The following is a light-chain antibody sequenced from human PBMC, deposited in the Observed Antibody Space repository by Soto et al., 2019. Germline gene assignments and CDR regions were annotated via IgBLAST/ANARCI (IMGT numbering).Light chain of an antibody. Sequence: DIHMTQSPSTLSASVGDRVAIACRASQNIGRWLAWYQQKPGKAPKLLIYDASGLEGGVPSRFSGSGSGTEFTLTISSLQPDDFAAYYCQQYKTYPRTFGQGTKVEIK. CDR3: QQYKTYPRT. J-gene: IGKJ1*01. V-gene: IGKV1-5*01. CDR2: DAS. CDR1: QNIGRW.